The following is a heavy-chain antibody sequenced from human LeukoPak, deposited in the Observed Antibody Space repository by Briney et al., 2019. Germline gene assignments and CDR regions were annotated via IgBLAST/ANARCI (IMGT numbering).Heavy chain of an antibody. V-gene: IGHV3-30*02. CDR2: IRSDGYRT. J-gene: IGHJ4*02. CDR3: AKPSGSGVDY. D-gene: IGHD1-26*01. Sequence: PGGSLRLSCGASGFVFDDYDMHWVRQAPGKGLEWVAFIRSDGYRTYYTDSVKGRFIITRDNFKNTLYLQMNSLRLEGMAVYYCAKPSGSGVDYWGRGTRVTVSS. CDR1: GFVFDDYD.